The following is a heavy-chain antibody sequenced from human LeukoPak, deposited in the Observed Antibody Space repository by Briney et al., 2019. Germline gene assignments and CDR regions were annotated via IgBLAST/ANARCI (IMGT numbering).Heavy chain of an antibody. CDR3: ARSRRFGEIGTV. Sequence: PSETLSLTCTVSGDSINSSNYYWGWIRQPPGKGLEWIGSISYSGSTYYNPSLKSRVTISVDTSKNQFSLKLSSVTAADTAVYYCARSRRFGEIGTVWGKGTTVTVSS. CDR1: GDSINSSNYY. V-gene: IGHV4-39*07. D-gene: IGHD3-10*01. J-gene: IGHJ6*04. CDR2: ISYSGST.